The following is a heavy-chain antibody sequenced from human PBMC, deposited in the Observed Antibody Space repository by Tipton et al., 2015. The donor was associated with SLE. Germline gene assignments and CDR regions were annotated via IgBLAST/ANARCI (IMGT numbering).Heavy chain of an antibody. J-gene: IGHJ4*02. Sequence: SLRLSCAASGFTFSSYSMNWVRQAPGKGLEWVSYISSRSSTIYYADSVKGRFTISRDNAKNSLYLQMNSLRAEDTAVYYCARLGVRYFDWLYYFDYWGQGTLVTVSS. CDR1: GFTFSSYS. V-gene: IGHV3-48*01. D-gene: IGHD3-9*01. CDR2: ISSRSSTI. CDR3: ARLGVRYFDWLYYFDY.